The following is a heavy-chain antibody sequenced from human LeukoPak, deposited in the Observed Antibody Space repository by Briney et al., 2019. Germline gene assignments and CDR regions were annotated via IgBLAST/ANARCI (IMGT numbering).Heavy chain of an antibody. Sequence: PGGSLRLSCVASGFTFSDHYMDWVRQAPGKGLEWVGRIRDKANSYTTEYAAYVKGRYTISRDDSRNSLFLQMNSLKTEDTAVYYCARGASRASPSHYHALDVWGQGTTVTVFS. D-gene: IGHD2-2*01. CDR1: GFTFSDHY. CDR3: ARGASRASPSHYHALDV. V-gene: IGHV3-72*01. CDR2: IRDKANSYTT. J-gene: IGHJ6*02.